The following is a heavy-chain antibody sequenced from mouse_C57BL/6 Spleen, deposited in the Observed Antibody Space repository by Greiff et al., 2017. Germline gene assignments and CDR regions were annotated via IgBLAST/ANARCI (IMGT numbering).Heavy chain of an antibody. D-gene: IGHD1-1*01. V-gene: IGHV1-62-2*01. Sequence: QVQLQQSGAELVKPGASVKLSCKASGYTFTEYTIHWVKQRSGQGLEWIGWFYPGSGSIKYNEKFKDKVTLTAAKSSSTVYMEFSRLTSEDSAVYYCARHEGYYYGSSYTWFGYWGQGTLVTVSA. CDR1: GYTFTEYT. CDR2: FYPGSGSI. J-gene: IGHJ3*01. CDR3: ARHEGYYYGSSYTWFGY.